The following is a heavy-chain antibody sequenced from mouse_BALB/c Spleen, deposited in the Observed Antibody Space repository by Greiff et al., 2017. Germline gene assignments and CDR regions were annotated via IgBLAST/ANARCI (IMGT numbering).Heavy chain of an antibody. CDR3: TRGLRRTDYYAMDY. CDR2: IYPSDSYT. V-gene: IGHV1-69*02. CDR1: GYTFTSYW. D-gene: IGHD2-4*01. J-gene: IGHJ4*01. Sequence: QVQLQQPGAELVRPGASVKLSCKASGYTFTSYWINWVKQRPGQGLEWIGNIYPSDSYTNYNQKFKDKATLTVDKSSSTAYMQLSSPTSEDSAVYYCTRGLRRTDYYAMDYWGQGTSVTVSS.